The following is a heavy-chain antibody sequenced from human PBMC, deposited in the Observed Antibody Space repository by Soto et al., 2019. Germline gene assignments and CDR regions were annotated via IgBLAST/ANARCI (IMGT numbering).Heavy chain of an antibody. CDR1: GGTFNNYA. Sequence: SVKVSCKASGGTFNNYAINWVRQAPGQGLEWMGGIIPIFGTANYAQKFQGRVTITADESTSTAYMELSSLRSEDTAMYYCASRGYNYTHYYYGMDVWGQGTTVTVSS. CDR2: IIPIFGTA. V-gene: IGHV1-69*13. J-gene: IGHJ6*02. D-gene: IGHD5-12*01. CDR3: ASRGYNYTHYYYGMDV.